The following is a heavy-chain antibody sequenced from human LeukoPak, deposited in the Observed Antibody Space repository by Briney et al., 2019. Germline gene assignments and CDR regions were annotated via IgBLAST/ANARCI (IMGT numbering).Heavy chain of an antibody. D-gene: IGHD3-9*01. CDR2: ISSSSSTI. J-gene: IGHJ4*02. CDR3: AKGGARYFDWLLMNY. CDR1: GFTFSSYS. Sequence: GGSLRLSCAASGFTFSSYSMNWVRQAPGKGLEWVSYISSSSSTIYYADSVKGRFTISRDNAKNSLYLQMNSLRAEDTAVYYCAKGGARYFDWLLMNYWGQGTLVTVSS. V-gene: IGHV3-48*01.